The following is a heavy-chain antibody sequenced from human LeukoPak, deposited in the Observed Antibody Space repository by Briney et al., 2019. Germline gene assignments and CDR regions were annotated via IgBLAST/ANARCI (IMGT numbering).Heavy chain of an antibody. V-gene: IGHV5-51*01. CDR1: GYIFNDFW. Sequence: KPGESLKISCKGSGYIFNDFWIGWMRQMPGKGLEWMGVVYPGDSDTRYSPSFQGQVSISADKSINTAYLQWSSLKASDTAIYYCASDYGYPNNAFDVWGQGTMVKVSS. D-gene: IGHD4-17*01. J-gene: IGHJ3*01. CDR3: ASDYGYPNNAFDV. CDR2: VYPGDSDT.